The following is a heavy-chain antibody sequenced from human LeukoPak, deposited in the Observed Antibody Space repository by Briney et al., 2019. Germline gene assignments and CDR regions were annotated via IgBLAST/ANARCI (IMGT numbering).Heavy chain of an antibody. CDR3: ARDPCRRSNTTCRKGPYYHYYMDV. CDR1: GYTFTGYY. Sequence: ASVKVSCKASGYTFTGYYMHWVRQAPGQGLEWMGWINPNSGGTNYAQNFQGRVTMARDTSISTAYMDLTRLTSDDTAVYYCARDPCRRSNTTCRKGPYYHYYMDVWGKGTTVTVSS. J-gene: IGHJ6*03. V-gene: IGHV1-2*02. D-gene: IGHD2-2*01. CDR2: INPNSGGT.